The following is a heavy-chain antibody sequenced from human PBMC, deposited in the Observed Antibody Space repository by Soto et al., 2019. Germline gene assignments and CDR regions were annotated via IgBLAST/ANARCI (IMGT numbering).Heavy chain of an antibody. Sequence: QVQLQESGPGLVKPSQTLSLTCTVSGGSISSGGYYWSWIRQHPGKGLEWIGYIYYSGSTYYNPSHKSRVTISVDTSKNQFSLKLSSVTAADTAVYYCARVDQPLHGHDYGMDVWGQGTTVTVCS. V-gene: IGHV4-31*03. D-gene: IGHD2-2*01. J-gene: IGHJ6*02. CDR1: GGSISSGGYY. CDR3: ARVDQPLHGHDYGMDV. CDR2: IYYSGST.